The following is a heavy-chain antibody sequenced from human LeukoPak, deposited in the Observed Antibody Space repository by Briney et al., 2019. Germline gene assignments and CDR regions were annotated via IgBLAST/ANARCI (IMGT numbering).Heavy chain of an antibody. CDR1: GYTFTSYY. CDR3: ANGATTMMDFDY. D-gene: IGHD1-26*01. Sequence: GASVKVSCKASGYTFTSYYMHWVRQAPGQGLEWMGIINPSGGSTSYAQKFQGRVSMTRDTSTSTVYMELSSLRSEDTAVYYCANGATTMMDFDYWGQGTLVTVSS. V-gene: IGHV1-46*01. J-gene: IGHJ4*02. CDR2: INPSGGST.